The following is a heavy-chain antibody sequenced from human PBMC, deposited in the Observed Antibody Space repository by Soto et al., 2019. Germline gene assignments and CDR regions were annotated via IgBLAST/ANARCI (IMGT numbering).Heavy chain of an antibody. CDR2: ISAYNGNT. CDR1: GYTFTSYG. CDR3: ARGRYYYDSSGYYLDY. V-gene: IGHV1-18*04. J-gene: IGHJ4*02. Sequence: ASVKVSCKASGYTFTSYGISWVRQAPGQGLEWMGWISAYNGNTNYAQKFQGRVTITADESTSTAYMELSSLRSEDTAVYYCARGRYYYDSSGYYLDYWGQGTLVTVSS. D-gene: IGHD3-22*01.